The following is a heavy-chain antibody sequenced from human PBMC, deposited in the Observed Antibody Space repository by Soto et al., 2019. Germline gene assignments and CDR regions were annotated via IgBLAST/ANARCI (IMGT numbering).Heavy chain of an antibody. CDR3: ARDPLDDYGDYSYAFDI. D-gene: IGHD4-17*01. CDR2: ISSSSSTI. V-gene: IGHV3-48*01. J-gene: IGHJ3*02. Sequence: EVQLVESGGGLVQPGGSLRLSCAASGFTFSSYSMNWVSQAPGKGLEWVSYISSSSSTIYYADSVKGRFTISRDNAKNSLYLQMNSLSAEDTAVYYCARDPLDDYGDYSYAFDIWGQGTMVTVSS. CDR1: GFTFSSYS.